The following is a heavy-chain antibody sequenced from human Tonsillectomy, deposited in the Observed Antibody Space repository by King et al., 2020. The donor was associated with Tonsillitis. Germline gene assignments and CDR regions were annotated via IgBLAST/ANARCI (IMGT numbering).Heavy chain of an antibody. CDR1: GFAFSNYG. J-gene: IGHJ4*02. V-gene: IGHV3-30*18. Sequence: VQLVESGGGVVQPGRSLRLSCAASGFAFSNYGMHWVRQAPGKGLEWVAVISYDGSNKYYADSVKGRFTISRDNSKNTLYLQMNSLIAEDTAVYYCAKDRDFDSGGYYTYYFDYWGQGTLVTVSS. CDR3: AKDRDFDSGGYYTYYFDY. D-gene: IGHD3-22*01. CDR2: ISYDGSNK.